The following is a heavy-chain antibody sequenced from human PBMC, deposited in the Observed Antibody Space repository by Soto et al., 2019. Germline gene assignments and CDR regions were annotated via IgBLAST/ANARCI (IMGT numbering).Heavy chain of an antibody. CDR1: GFTFDDYA. J-gene: IGHJ4*02. CDR2: ISWNSGSI. V-gene: IGHV3-9*01. Sequence: EVQLVESGGGLVQPGRSLRFSCAASGFTFDDYAMHWVRQAPGKGLEWVSGISWNSGSIGYADSVKGRFTISRDNAKNSLYLQMNSLRAEDTALYYCAKEGDSYGYIDYWGQGTLVTVSS. D-gene: IGHD5-18*01. CDR3: AKEGDSYGYIDY.